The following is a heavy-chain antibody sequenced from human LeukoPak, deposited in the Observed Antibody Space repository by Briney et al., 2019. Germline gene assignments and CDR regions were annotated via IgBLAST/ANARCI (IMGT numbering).Heavy chain of an antibody. D-gene: IGHD2-15*01. CDR2: IYYSGST. Sequence: PSETLSLTCTVSGGSISSYYWSWLRQPPGKGLEWIGYIYYSGSTNYNPSLKSRVTISVDTSKNQFSLKLSSVTAADTAVYYCARDGGYCSGGSCYWIFDYWGQGTLVTVSS. CDR1: GGSISSYY. J-gene: IGHJ4*02. V-gene: IGHV4-59*01. CDR3: ARDGGYCSGGSCYWIFDY.